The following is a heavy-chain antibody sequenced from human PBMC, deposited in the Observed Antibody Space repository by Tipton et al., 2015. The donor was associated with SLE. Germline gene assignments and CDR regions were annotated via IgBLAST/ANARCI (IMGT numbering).Heavy chain of an antibody. Sequence: LRLSCSVSGGSISNYYWSWIRQPPGKGLEWIGYIYHSGYTNYNPSLKSRVTMSVDTSKSQFSLKLSSVTAADTAVYYCARGGLTYGYYYYMDVWGKGTTVTVSS. CDR2: IYHSGYT. CDR1: GGSISNYY. D-gene: IGHD4-17*01. V-gene: IGHV4-59*12. J-gene: IGHJ6*03. CDR3: ARGGLTYGYYYYMDV.